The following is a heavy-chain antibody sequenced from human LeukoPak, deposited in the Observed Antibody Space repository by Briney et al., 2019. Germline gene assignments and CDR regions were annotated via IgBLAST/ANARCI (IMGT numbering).Heavy chain of an antibody. CDR1: GFTFSDYY. CDR3: ARGKTSQNIVTRKTYNWFDP. CDR2: ISSSGSPI. Sequence: KAGGSLRLSCAASGFTFSDYYMSWIRQAPGKGLECISYISSSGSPIDYADSVKGRFIISRDNAKNSLYLQMNSLRAEDTAVYYCARGKTSQNIVTRKTYNWFDPWGQGTLVTVSS. J-gene: IGHJ5*02. D-gene: IGHD2/OR15-2a*01. V-gene: IGHV3-11*04.